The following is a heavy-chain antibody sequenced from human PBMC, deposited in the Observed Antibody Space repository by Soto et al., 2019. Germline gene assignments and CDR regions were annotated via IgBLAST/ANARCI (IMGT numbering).Heavy chain of an antibody. V-gene: IGHV4-61*01. CDR3: VRGVLS. J-gene: IGHJ1*01. D-gene: IGHD3-10*01. CDR2: IHHSGST. Sequence: SETLSLTCTVSGGSVRSGSYYWSWIRQPPGKGLEWIGNIHHSGSTNYNPSLKSRVSISVDTSKNQFSLKLSSVTAADTAVYFCVRGVLSWGQGTLVTVSS. CDR1: GGSVRSGSYY.